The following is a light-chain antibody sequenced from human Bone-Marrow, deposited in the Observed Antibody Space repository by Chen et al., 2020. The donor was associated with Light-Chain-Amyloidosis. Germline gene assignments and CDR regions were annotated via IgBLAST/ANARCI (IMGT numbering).Light chain of an antibody. V-gene: IGKV3-20*01. Sequence: EIVLTQSPGTLSFSPGEGANPSCRASQTISSNYLTWYQQKFGQAPRLLIYGSSSRATGIPDRVTGSGSGTDFTLTSNRLEPEDFAMYYCQQYGTSPLTFGGGTKVEIK. J-gene: IGKJ4*01. CDR3: QQYGTSPLT. CDR2: GSS. CDR1: QTISSNY.